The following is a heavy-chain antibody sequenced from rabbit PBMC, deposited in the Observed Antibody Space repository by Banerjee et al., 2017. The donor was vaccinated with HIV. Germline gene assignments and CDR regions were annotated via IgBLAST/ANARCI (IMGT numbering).Heavy chain of an antibody. Sequence: QSLEESGGDLVKPGGSLTLTCTASGFSFSNKYVMCWVRQAPGKGLEWIACINTSSGNTVYASWAKGRFTISKTSSTTVTLQMTSLTAADTATYFCARHVHFVGSDLWGPGTLVTVS. D-gene: IGHD3-1*01. CDR3: ARHVHFVGSDL. V-gene: IGHV1S40*01. J-gene: IGHJ4*01. CDR2: INTSSGNT. CDR1: GFSFSNKYV.